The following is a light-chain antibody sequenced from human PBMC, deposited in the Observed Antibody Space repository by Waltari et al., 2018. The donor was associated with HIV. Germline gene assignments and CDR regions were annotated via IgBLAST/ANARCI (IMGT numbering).Light chain of an antibody. Sequence: QSALTQPRSVPGSPGQAVTISCTGTSSDVGGYNYVSWYQQHPGKAPKLIIYGGTKRPSGVPDRFSGSKSGNTASLTISGLQADDEADYFCCSYAGSYTFSVFGTGTKVSVL. J-gene: IGLJ1*01. CDR2: GGT. CDR3: CSYAGSYTFSV. V-gene: IGLV2-11*01. CDR1: SSDVGGYNY.